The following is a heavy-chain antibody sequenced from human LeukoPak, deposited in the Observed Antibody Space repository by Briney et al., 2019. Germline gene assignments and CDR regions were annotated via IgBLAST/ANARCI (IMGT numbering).Heavy chain of an antibody. CDR2: ISWNSGSI. CDR3: AKAIFDWNYGFDY. CDR1: GFTFSSYA. J-gene: IGHJ4*02. Sequence: PGGSLRLSCAASGFTFSSYAVSWVSQAPGKGLEWVSGISWNSGSIGYADSVKGRFTISRDNAKNSLYLQMNSLRAEDTALYYCAKAIFDWNYGFDYWGQGTLVTVSS. V-gene: IGHV3-9*01. D-gene: IGHD1-7*01.